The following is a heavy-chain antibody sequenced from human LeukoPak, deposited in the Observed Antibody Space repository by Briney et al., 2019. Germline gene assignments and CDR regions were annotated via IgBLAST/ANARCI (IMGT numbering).Heavy chain of an antibody. D-gene: IGHD6-13*01. CDR2: IYPGDSDT. CDR1: GYSFTSYW. Sequence: GESLEISCKGSGYSFTSYWIGWVRQMPGKGLEWMGIIYPGDSDTRYSPSFQGQVTISADKSISTAYLQWSSLKASDTAMYYCASSSSPDYYYYYYMDVWGKGTTVTISS. V-gene: IGHV5-51*01. CDR3: ASSSSPDYYYYYYMDV. J-gene: IGHJ6*03.